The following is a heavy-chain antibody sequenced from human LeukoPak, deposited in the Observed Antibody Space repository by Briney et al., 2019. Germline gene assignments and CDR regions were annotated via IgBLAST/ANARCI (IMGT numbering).Heavy chain of an antibody. J-gene: IGHJ4*02. V-gene: IGHV3-53*01. CDR3: ARGVNYYDSSGYYYPAPFDY. D-gene: IGHD3-22*01. CDR2: IYSGGST. Sequence: QAGGSLRLSCAASGFTVSSNYMSWVRQAPGKGLEWVPVIYSGGSTYYADSVKGRFTISRDNSKNTLYLQMNSLRAEDTAVYYCARGVNYYDSSGYYYPAPFDYWGQGTLVTASS. CDR1: GFTVSSNY.